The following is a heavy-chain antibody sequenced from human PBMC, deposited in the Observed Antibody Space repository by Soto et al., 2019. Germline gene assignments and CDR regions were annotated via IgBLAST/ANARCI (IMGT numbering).Heavy chain of an antibody. CDR1: GDSVSSNSAA. V-gene: IGHV6-1*01. J-gene: IGHJ5*02. Sequence: SQTLSLTCAISGDSVSSNSAAWNWIRQSPSRGLEWLGRTYYRSKWYNDYAVSVKSRITINPDTSKNQFSLQLNSVTPEDTAVYYCARDAYDFWSGYYYRVGNNWFDPWGQGTLVTVSS. CDR2: TYYRSKWYN. D-gene: IGHD3-3*01. CDR3: ARDAYDFWSGYYYRVGNNWFDP.